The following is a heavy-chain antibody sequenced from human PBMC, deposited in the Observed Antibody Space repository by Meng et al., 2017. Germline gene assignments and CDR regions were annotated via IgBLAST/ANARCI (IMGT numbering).Heavy chain of an antibody. J-gene: IGHJ4*02. CDR3: ARDLKRDHHLGEGGY. Sequence: VHLVQSEDVGKKPGASEKVSAQASGYPFTSNGISGVRQAPGQGLEWMGWISAYNGNTNYAQKLQGRVTMTTDTSTSTAYMELRSLRSDDTAVYYCARDLKRDHHLGEGGYWGQGTLVTVSS. CDR2: ISAYNGNT. CDR1: GYPFTSNG. V-gene: IGHV1-18*01. D-gene: IGHD3-16*01.